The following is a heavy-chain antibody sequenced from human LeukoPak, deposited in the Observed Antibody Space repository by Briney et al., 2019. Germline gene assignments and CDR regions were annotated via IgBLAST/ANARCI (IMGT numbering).Heavy chain of an antibody. CDR2: INPNSGGT. CDR3: ARDVGIAVALPDY. Sequence: ASVKASCKASGYTFTGYYMHWVRQAPGQGLEWMGWINPNSGGTNYAQKFQGRVTMTRDTSISTAYMELSRLRSDDTAVYYCARDVGIAVALPDYWGQGTLVTVSS. D-gene: IGHD6-19*01. CDR1: GYTFTGYY. J-gene: IGHJ4*02. V-gene: IGHV1-2*02.